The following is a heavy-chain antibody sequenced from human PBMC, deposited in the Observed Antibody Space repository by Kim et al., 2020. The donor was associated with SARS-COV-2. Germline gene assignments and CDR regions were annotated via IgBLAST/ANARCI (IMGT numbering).Heavy chain of an antibody. CDR2: ISWNSGSI. Sequence: GGSLRLSCAASGFTFGDYAMHWVRQAPGKGLEWVSGISWNSGSIGYADSVKGRFTISRDNAKNSLYLQMNSLRAEDTALYYCAKDIGDFDWLSALDYWGQGTLVTVSS. V-gene: IGHV3-9*01. CDR3: AKDIGDFDWLSALDY. J-gene: IGHJ4*02. CDR1: GFTFGDYA. D-gene: IGHD3-9*01.